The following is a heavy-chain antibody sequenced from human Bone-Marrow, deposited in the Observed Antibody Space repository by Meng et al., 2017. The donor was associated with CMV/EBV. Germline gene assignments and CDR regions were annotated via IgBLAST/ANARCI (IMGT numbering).Heavy chain of an antibody. CDR3: AREGQGFDP. J-gene: IGHJ5*02. Sequence: LTCTVSGGSIRSGSYLWSWIRQPAGKGLEWIGRVYTSGSTDYNSSLKSRVSISVDTSKNQFSLKLNSVTAADTAVYYCAREGQGFDPWGQGILVTVSS. V-gene: IGHV4-61*02. CDR2: VYTSGST. CDR1: GGSIRSGSYL.